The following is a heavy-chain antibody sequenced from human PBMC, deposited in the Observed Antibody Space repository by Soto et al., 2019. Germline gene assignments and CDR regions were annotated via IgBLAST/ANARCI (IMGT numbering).Heavy chain of an antibody. CDR3: AKDYDILTGPFDP. Sequence: EVQLLESGGGLVQPGGSLRLSCAASGFTFSSYAMNWVRQAPEKGLEWVSTISGSGGSTYYADSVKGRFTISRDNSKNTLYLQMNRLRVEDAAVYYCAKDYDILTGPFDPWGQGTLVTVSS. CDR2: ISGSGGST. D-gene: IGHD3-9*01. J-gene: IGHJ5*02. CDR1: GFTFSSYA. V-gene: IGHV3-23*01.